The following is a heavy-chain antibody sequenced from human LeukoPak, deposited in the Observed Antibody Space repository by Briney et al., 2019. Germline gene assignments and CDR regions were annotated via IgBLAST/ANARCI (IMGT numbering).Heavy chain of an antibody. J-gene: IGHJ4*02. Sequence: GESLRISCQASGYKITSHWIAWVRQMPGKSPEWMGIIYPGDSDTRYSPSFQGQVTISADKSISTAYLQWSSLKASDTAMYYCAREGVYSSSYFDYWGQGTLVTVSS. CDR3: AREGVYSSSYFDY. V-gene: IGHV5-51*01. CDR1: GYKITSHW. D-gene: IGHD6-6*01. CDR2: IYPGDSDT.